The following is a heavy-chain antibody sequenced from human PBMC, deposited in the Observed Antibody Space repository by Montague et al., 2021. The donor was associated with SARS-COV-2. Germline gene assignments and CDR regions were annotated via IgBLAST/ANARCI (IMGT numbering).Heavy chain of an antibody. V-gene: IGHV4-39*07. D-gene: IGHD3-10*01. CDR3: ARGARQGYGFRLGSFDS. Sequence: SETLSLTCTVSGASIGRSTYYWGWIRQPPGKGLEWIGEINHSGSTNYNPSLKSRVTMSVDTSKNQFSLKLSSVTAADTAVYYCARGARQGYGFRLGSFDSWGQGTLVTVSS. CDR1: GASIGRSTYY. CDR2: INHSGST. J-gene: IGHJ4*02.